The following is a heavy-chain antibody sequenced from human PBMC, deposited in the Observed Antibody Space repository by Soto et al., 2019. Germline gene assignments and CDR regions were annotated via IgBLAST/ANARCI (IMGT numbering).Heavy chain of an antibody. CDR3: AYSSGHARFDY. V-gene: IGHV3-23*01. CDR1: GFTFSSYA. D-gene: IGHD2-15*01. Sequence: GGSLRLSCAASGFTFSSYAMSWVRQAPGKGLEWVSGISGSGDSTYYADSVKGRFTISRDNSRNTLYLQILGLRAEDSAVYYCAYSSGHARFDYWGQGTQVTVSS. J-gene: IGHJ4*02. CDR2: ISGSGDST.